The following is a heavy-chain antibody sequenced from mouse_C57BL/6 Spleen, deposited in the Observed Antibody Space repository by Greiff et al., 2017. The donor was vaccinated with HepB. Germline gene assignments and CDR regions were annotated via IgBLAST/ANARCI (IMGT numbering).Heavy chain of an antibody. CDR1: GYAFSSSW. CDR3: ARRDTTVVEGYFDV. J-gene: IGHJ1*03. V-gene: IGHV1-82*01. D-gene: IGHD1-1*01. Sequence: VQVVESGPELVKPGASVKISCKASGYAFSSSWMNWVKQRPGKGLEWIGRIYPGDGDTNYNGKFKGKATLTADKSSSTAYMQLSSLTSEDSAVYFCARRDTTVVEGYFDVWGTGTTVTVSS. CDR2: IYPGDGDT.